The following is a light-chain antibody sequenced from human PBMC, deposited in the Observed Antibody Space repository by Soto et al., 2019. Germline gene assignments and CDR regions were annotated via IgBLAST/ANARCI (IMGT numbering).Light chain of an antibody. Sequence: QSVLTQPPSASGTPGQRVTISCSGSSSNIGSNYVYWYQQLPGTAPKLLIYRNNQRPSGVPDRFSGSKSGTSASLAISGLRSEDVADYYCAAWDDSLSVHVVFGGGTKVTVL. CDR1: SSNIGSNY. J-gene: IGLJ2*01. CDR2: RNN. V-gene: IGLV1-47*01. CDR3: AAWDDSLSVHVV.